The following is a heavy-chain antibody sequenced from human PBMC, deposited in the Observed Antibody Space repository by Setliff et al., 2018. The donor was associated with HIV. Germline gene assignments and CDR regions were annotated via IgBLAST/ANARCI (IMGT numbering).Heavy chain of an antibody. D-gene: IGHD3-22*01. V-gene: IGHV3-11*05. CDR3: ARDPRPHYYDSSGYGDY. Sequence: GESLKISCAASGFTFSDYYMSWIRQAPGKGLEWVSYISSSSSYTNYADSVKGRFTISRDNAKNSLYLQMNSLRAEDTAVYNCARDPRPHYYDSSGYGDYWGQGTLVTVSS. CDR2: ISSSSSYT. CDR1: GFTFSDYY. J-gene: IGHJ4*02.